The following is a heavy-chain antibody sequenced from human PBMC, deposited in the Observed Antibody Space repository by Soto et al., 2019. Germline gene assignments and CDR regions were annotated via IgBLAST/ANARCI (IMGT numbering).Heavy chain of an antibody. CDR3: TTDDPINRY. Sequence: EVQVVESGGGLVRPGGSLRLSCAASGFIFSNAWMSWVRQAPGKGLEWVGRIKSKTNGGTTDYGAPVRGRFSISRDDSKNTLYLQMNSLKTKDTAVYYCTTDDPINRYWGQGTLVTVSS. J-gene: IGHJ4*02. CDR1: GFIFSNAW. V-gene: IGHV3-15*01. CDR2: IKSKTNGGTT.